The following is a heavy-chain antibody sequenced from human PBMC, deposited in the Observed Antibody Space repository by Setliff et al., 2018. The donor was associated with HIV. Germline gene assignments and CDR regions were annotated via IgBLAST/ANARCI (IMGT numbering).Heavy chain of an antibody. V-gene: IGHV3-21*01. J-gene: IGHJ4*02. CDR2: ISSFGKYI. Sequence: GESLKISCAASGFTFSDYGMHWVRQSPGKGPEWVSFISSFGKYIYYGDSVKGRSTISRDNAKNSLFLQMNSLRAEDTAMYYCVGFSSGPDWWGQGTLVTVSS. CDR3: VGFSSGPDW. CDR1: GFTFSDYG. D-gene: IGHD3-22*01.